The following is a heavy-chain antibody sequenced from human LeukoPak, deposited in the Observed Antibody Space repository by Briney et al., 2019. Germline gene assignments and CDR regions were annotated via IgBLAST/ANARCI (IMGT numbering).Heavy chain of an antibody. D-gene: IGHD2-2*03. CDR1: GFTFSSYS. J-gene: IGHJ6*03. CDR2: ISSSSSYI. V-gene: IGHV3-21*01. Sequence: GGSLRPSCAASGFTFSSYSMNWVRQAPGKGLEWVSSISSSSSYIYYADSVKGRFTISRHNAKNSLYLQMNSLRAEDTAVYYCARHAGYCSSTSCYLVYFMDVWGKGTTVTVSS. CDR3: ARHAGYCSSTSCYLVYFMDV.